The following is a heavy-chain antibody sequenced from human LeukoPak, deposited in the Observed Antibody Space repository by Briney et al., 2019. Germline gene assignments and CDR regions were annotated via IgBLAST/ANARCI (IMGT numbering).Heavy chain of an antibody. CDR3: ARDRVPAAMYVDY. V-gene: IGHV3-23*01. CDR2: LSGSGAIT. Sequence: GGSLRLSCAGSGFTYRPYAMSWVRQAPGKGLEWVSTLSGSGAITYYADSVKGRFTISRDNSKNTLELQMNSLKTEDTAVYYCARDRVPAAMYVDYWGQGTLVTVSS. D-gene: IGHD2-2*01. J-gene: IGHJ4*02. CDR1: GFTYRPYA.